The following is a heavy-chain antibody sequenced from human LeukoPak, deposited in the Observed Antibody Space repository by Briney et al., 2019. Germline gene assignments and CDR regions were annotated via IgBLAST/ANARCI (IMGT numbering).Heavy chain of an antibody. V-gene: IGHV3-33*01. J-gene: IGHJ5*02. D-gene: IGHD6-19*01. CDR1: GFTFSSYG. Sequence: PGGSLRLSCAASGFTFSSYGMHWVRQAPGKGLEWVAVIWYDGSNKYYADSVKGRFTISRDDSKNTVYLQMNSLRAEDTAVYYCVRQSFTYNSGWYWVDHRGQGILVTVSS. CDR2: IWYDGSNK. CDR3: VRQSFTYNSGWYWVDH.